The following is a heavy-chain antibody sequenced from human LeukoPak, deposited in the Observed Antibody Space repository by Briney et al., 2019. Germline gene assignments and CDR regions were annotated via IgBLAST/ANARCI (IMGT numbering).Heavy chain of an antibody. CDR1: GFTFSSYA. Sequence: GGSLRLSCAASGFTFSSYAMSWVRQAPGKGLEWVSAISGSGGSTYYADSVKGRFTISKDNSKNTLYLQMNSLRAEDTAVYYCAKDGRYSSSWYDYWGQGTLVTVSS. D-gene: IGHD6-13*01. V-gene: IGHV3-23*01. CDR2: ISGSGGST. CDR3: AKDGRYSSSWYDY. J-gene: IGHJ4*02.